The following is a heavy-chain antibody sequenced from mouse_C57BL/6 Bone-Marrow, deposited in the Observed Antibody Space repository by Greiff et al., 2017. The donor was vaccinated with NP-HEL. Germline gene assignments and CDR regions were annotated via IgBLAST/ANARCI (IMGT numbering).Heavy chain of an antibody. J-gene: IGHJ1*03. V-gene: IGHV1-61*01. Sequence: QVQLQQPGAELVRPGSSVKLSCKASGYTFTSYWMDWVKQRPEQGLEWIGNIYPSDSETNYNQKFKDKATLTVDTSSSTAYMQLSSLTSEDSAVYDGARTPSRTGVARYWYCDVWGTGTTVTAST. CDR1: GYTFTSYW. CDR3: ARTPSRTGVARYWYCDV. CDR2: IYPSDSET. D-gene: IGHD1-1*01.